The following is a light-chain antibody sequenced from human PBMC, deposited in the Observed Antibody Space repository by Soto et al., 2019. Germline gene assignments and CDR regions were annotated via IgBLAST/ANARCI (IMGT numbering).Light chain of an antibody. Sequence: DIQMTQSPSTLSASAGDRVTITCRASKNINTWVAWYQQKPGKAPKLLIYDASSLESGVPSRFSGSGSGTEFTLTISSLQPDDFATYYCQHYNSYSEAFGQGTKVDIK. V-gene: IGKV1-5*01. J-gene: IGKJ1*01. CDR3: QHYNSYSEA. CDR2: DAS. CDR1: KNINTW.